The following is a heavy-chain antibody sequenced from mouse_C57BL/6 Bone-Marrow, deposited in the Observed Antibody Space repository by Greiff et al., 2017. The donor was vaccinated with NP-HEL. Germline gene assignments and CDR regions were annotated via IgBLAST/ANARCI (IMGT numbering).Heavy chain of an antibody. D-gene: IGHD2-2*01. J-gene: IGHJ2*01. CDR3: ARNYGYDGFPFDY. Sequence: QLKQPGAELVKPGASVKLSCKASGYTFTSYWMHWVKQRPGQGLEWIGMIHPNSGSTNYNEKFKSKATLTVDKSSSTAYMQLSSLTSEDSAVYYCARNYGYDGFPFDYWGQGTTLTVSS. V-gene: IGHV1-64*01. CDR1: GYTFTSYW. CDR2: IHPNSGST.